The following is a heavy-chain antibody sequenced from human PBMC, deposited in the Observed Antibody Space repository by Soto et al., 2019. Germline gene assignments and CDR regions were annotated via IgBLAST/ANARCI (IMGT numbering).Heavy chain of an antibody. V-gene: IGHV3-30*18. D-gene: IGHD6-19*01. CDR1: GFTFSIYA. CDR3: AKVEYSSGWYGYFQQ. CDR2: ISYDGNNK. J-gene: IGHJ1*01. Sequence: QVQLVESGGGVVQPGRSLRLSCAASGFTFSIYAMHWVRQAPGKGLEWVAVISYDGNNKYYADSVKGRFTISRDNSNNTLDLQMDSLGVEDTAVYYCAKVEYSSGWYGYFQQWGQGTLVSV.